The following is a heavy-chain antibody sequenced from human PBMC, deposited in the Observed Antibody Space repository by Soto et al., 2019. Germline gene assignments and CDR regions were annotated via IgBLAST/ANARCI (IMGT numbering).Heavy chain of an antibody. Sequence: GASVKVSCEASGYTFTSYAMHWVRQAPGQRLEWMGWINAGNGNTKYSQKFQGRVTITRDTSASTAYMELSSLRSEDTAVYYCARDIMAAAPDYWGQETLLTVSS. CDR1: GYTFTSYA. D-gene: IGHD6-13*01. CDR3: ARDIMAAAPDY. J-gene: IGHJ4*02. V-gene: IGHV1-3*01. CDR2: INAGNGNT.